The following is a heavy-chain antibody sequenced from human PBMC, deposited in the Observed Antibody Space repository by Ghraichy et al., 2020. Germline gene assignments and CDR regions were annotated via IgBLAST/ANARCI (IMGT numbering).Heavy chain of an antibody. CDR2: IWYDGSNK. D-gene: IGHD5-12*01. CDR1: GFTFSSYG. Sequence: GGSLRLSCAASGFTFSSYGMHWVRQAPGKGLEWVAVIWYDGSNKYYADSVKGRFTISRDNSKNTLYLQMNSLRAEDTAVYYCARDTSRVGYSGYDPLYWGQGTLVTVSS. CDR3: ARDTSRVGYSGYDPLY. J-gene: IGHJ4*02. V-gene: IGHV3-33*01.